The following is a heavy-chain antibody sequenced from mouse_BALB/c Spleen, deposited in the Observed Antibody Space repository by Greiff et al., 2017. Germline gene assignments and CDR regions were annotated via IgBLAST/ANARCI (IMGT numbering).Heavy chain of an antibody. CDR1: GFTFSSYG. CDR2: ISSGGSYT. D-gene: IGHD1-2*01. V-gene: IGHV5-6*01. CDR3: ARPNSLLRLQFAY. J-gene: IGHJ3*01. Sequence: EVQRVESGGDLVKPGGSLKLSCAASGFTFSSYGMSWVRQTPDKRLEWVATISSGGSYTYYPDSVKGRFTISRDNAKNTLYLQMSSLKSEDTAMYYCARPNSLLRLQFAYWGQGTLVTVSA.